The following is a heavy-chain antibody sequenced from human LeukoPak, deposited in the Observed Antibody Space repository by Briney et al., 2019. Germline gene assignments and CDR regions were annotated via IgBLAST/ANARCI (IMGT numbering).Heavy chain of an antibody. CDR3: SRDLIEMATIAWGYFFDY. D-gene: IGHD5-24*01. V-gene: IGHV3-49*04. CDR1: GFTFGDYA. Sequence: GGSLRLSCTASGFTFGDYAMSWVRQAPGKGLEWVGFIRSKAYGGTTAYAASVKGRFTISRDDSKTIAYLQMNSLKVEDTAVYYCSRDLIEMATIAWGYFFDYWGQGTLVTVSS. CDR2: IRSKAYGGTT. J-gene: IGHJ4*02.